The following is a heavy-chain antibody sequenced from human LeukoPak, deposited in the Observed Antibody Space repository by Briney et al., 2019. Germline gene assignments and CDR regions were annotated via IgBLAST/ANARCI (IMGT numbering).Heavy chain of an antibody. D-gene: IGHD3-22*01. CDR2: ISNDGRNK. CDR3: ARDGDTRGYYFMDY. V-gene: IGHV3-30*03. Sequence: GGSLRLSCVASGFSFNIYGIYWVRQAPGKGLEWVSLISNDGRNKHYAESVKGRFTISRDNSRNIVYLQMDSLRTEDTAVYFCARDGDTRGYYFMDYWGQGTLVTVSS. CDR1: GFSFNIYG. J-gene: IGHJ4*02.